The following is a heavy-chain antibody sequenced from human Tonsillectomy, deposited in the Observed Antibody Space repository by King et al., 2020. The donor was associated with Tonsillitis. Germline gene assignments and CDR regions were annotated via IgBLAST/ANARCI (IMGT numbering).Heavy chain of an antibody. V-gene: IGHV1-2*02. Sequence: QLVQSGAEVRKPGASVKVSCKASGYTFTGYYMHWVRQAPGQGLEWMGWINPNRGGTNYAQKFQDRVTMTRDTSISTAYMELSRLTSDDTAVYYCARARPYYYDSNFDSWGQGTLVTVSS. J-gene: IGHJ4*02. CDR2: INPNRGGT. CDR3: ARARPYYYDSNFDS. D-gene: IGHD3-22*01. CDR1: GYTFTGYY.